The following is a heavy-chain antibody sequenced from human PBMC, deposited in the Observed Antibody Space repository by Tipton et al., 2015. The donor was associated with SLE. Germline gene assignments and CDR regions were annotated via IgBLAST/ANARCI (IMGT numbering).Heavy chain of an antibody. Sequence: SLRLSCAASGFTFSSYAMSWVRQAPGKGLEWVSAISGSGGSTYYADSVKGRFTISRDNAKNSLYLQMNSLRAEDTAVYYCARDGVLSSSLFDYWGQGTLVTVSS. CDR1: GFTFSSYA. CDR2: ISGSGGST. D-gene: IGHD6-6*01. CDR3: ARDGVLSSSLFDY. V-gene: IGHV3-23*01. J-gene: IGHJ4*02.